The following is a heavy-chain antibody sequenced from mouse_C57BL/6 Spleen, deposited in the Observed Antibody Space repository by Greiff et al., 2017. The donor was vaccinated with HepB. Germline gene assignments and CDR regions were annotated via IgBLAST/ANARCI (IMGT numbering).Heavy chain of an antibody. J-gene: IGHJ2*01. Sequence: DVKLVESGGGLVKPGGSLKLSCAASGFTFSSYSMSWVRQTPEKRLEWVATISDGGSYTYYPDNVKGRFTISRDNAKNNLYLQMSHLKSEDTAMYYCARDSSLYFDYWGQGTTLTVSS. V-gene: IGHV5-4*01. CDR1: GFTFSSYS. D-gene: IGHD1-1*01. CDR3: ARDSSLYFDY. CDR2: ISDGGSYT.